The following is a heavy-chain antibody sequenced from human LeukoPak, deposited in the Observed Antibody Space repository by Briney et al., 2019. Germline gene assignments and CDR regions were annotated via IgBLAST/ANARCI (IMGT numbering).Heavy chain of an antibody. J-gene: IGHJ4*02. V-gene: IGHV1-2*02. CDR2: INPNSGGT. Sequence: GASVKVSCKASGYTFTGYYMHWVRQAPGQGLEWMGWINPNSGGTNYAQKFQGRVTMTRDTSISTYYLELSSLRSDDTAVYYCARASQQRVLLGYWGQGTLVTVSS. CDR1: GYTFTGYY. CDR3: ARASQQRVLLGY. D-gene: IGHD6-13*01.